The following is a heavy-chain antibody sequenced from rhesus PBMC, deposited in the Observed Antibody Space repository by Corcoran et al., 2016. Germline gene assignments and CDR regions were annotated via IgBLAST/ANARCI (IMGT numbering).Heavy chain of an antibody. J-gene: IGHJ4*01. D-gene: IGHD3-9*01. V-gene: IGHV4S14*01. Sequence: QVQLQESGPGLVKPSETLSLTCAVSGGSISGYSYWSWIRQPPGKGLECIGSIYGSGGSNYLNPSLKSRVTLSVDTSKNQFSLKLSSVTAADTAVYYCASTHYEDDYGYYYTEFDYWGQGVLVTVSS. CDR2: IYGSGGSN. CDR1: GGSISGYSY. CDR3: ASTHYEDDYGYYYTEFDY.